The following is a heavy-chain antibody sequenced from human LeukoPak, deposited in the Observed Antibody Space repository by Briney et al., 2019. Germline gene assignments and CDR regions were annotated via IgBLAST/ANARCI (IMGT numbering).Heavy chain of an antibody. CDR3: AKEHDYTNAAPEWGFDS. J-gene: IGHJ4*02. CDR2: ISGSSSHA. Sequence: GGSLRLSCAASGFTFSVYAMSWVRQAPGKGLEWVSGISGSSSHAKDADFVRGRFTIYRDNSRNTLFLRLNSLTAEDTAVYYCAKEHDYTNAAPEWGFDSWGQGSLVIVSS. D-gene: IGHD2-2*02. CDR1: GFTFSVYA. V-gene: IGHV3-23*01.